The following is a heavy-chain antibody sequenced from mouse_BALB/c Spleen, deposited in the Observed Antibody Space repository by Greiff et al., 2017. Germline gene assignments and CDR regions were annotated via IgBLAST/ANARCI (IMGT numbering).Heavy chain of an antibody. V-gene: IGHV7-3*02. D-gene: IGHD3-1*01. Sequence: EVKVVESGGGLVQPGGSLRLSCATSGFTFTDYYMSWVRQPPGKALEWLGFIRNKANGYTTEYSASVKGRFTISRDNSQSILYLQMNTLRAEDSTTYYGARDGSGYGFAYWGQGTLVTVSA. CDR3: ARDGSGYGFAY. CDR1: GFTFTDYY. CDR2: IRNKANGYTT. J-gene: IGHJ3*01.